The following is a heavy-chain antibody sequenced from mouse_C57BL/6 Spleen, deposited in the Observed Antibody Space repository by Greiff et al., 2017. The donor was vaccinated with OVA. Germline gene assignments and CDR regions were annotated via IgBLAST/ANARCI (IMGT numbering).Heavy chain of an antibody. CDR3: AREDSAYYSNYGYAMDY. J-gene: IGHJ4*01. CDR1: GYAFSSSW. V-gene: IGHV1-82*01. D-gene: IGHD2-5*01. Sequence: QVQLQQSGPELVKPGASVKISCKASGYAFSSSWMNWVKQRPGKGLEWIGRIYPGDGDTNYNGKFKGKATLTADKSSSTAYMQLSSLTSEDSAVYFCAREDSAYYSNYGYAMDYWGQGTSVTVSS. CDR2: IYPGDGDT.